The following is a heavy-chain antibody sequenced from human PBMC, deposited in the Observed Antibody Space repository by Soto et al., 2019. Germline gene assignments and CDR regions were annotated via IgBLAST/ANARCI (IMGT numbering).Heavy chain of an antibody. CDR3: VREGYCSGGICYPFYYYGMDV. Sequence: SETLSLTCTVSGGSISSGDYYWSWIRQAPGKGLEWIGYIYYSGSTHYNPSLKSRVTISIDTSKNQFSLKLSSVTAADRAVYYCVREGYCSGGICYPFYYYGMDVWGQGTTVTVSS. D-gene: IGHD2-15*01. J-gene: IGHJ6*02. V-gene: IGHV4-30-4*01. CDR1: GGSISSGDYY. CDR2: IYYSGST.